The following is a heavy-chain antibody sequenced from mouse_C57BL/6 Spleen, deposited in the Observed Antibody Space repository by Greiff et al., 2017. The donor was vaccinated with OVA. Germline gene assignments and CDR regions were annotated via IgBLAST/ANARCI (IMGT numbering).Heavy chain of an antibody. CDR1: GYAFSSYW. D-gene: IGHD2-4*01. CDR2: IYPGDGDT. CDR3: ARLWGYYDYEEYFDY. Sequence: LKESGASVKISCKASGYAFSSYWMNWVKQRPGKGLEWIGQIYPGDGDTNYNGKFKGKATLTADKSSSTAYMQLSSLTSEDSAVYFCARLWGYYDYEEYFDYWGQGTTLTVSS. J-gene: IGHJ2*01. V-gene: IGHV1-80*01.